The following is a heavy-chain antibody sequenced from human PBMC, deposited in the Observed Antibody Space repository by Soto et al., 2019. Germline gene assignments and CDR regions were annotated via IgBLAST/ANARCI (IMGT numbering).Heavy chain of an antibody. Sequence: GASVKVSCKASGYTFTSYGISWVRQAPGQGLEWMGWISAYNGNTNYAQKLQGRVTMTTDTSTSTAYMELRSLRSDDTAVYYCARELKVGYCRGGSSYGSFDYWGQGTLVTVSS. D-gene: IGHD2-15*01. CDR1: GYTFTSYG. CDR2: ISAYNGNT. CDR3: ARELKVGYCRGGSSYGSFDY. J-gene: IGHJ4*02. V-gene: IGHV1-18*04.